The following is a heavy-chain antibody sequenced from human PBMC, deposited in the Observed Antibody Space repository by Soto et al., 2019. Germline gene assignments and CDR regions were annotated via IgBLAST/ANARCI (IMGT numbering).Heavy chain of an antibody. CDR2: IYYSGST. J-gene: IGHJ4*02. D-gene: IGHD5-12*01. Sequence: SGTLSLTFTVSGGSISIGDYYWSWIRPPPGKGLEWIGYIYYSGSTYYNPSLKSRVTISVDTSKNQFSLKLSSVTAADTAVYYCARAEGGYSGYDFDYWGQGTLVTVSS. V-gene: IGHV4-30-4*01. CDR3: ARAEGGYSGYDFDY. CDR1: GGSISIGDYY.